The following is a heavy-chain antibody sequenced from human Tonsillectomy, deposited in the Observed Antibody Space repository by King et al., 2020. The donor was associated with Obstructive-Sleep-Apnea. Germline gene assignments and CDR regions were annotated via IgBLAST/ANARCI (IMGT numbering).Heavy chain of an antibody. J-gene: IGHJ4*02. CDR1: GFTFSSYG. CDR3: AKVGGEMATIVNFDY. D-gene: IGHD5-24*01. CDR2: IRYDGSNK. V-gene: IGHV3-30*02. Sequence: HVQLVESGGGVVQPGGSLRLSCAASGFTFSSYGMHWVRQAPGKGLEWVAFIRYDGSNKYYADSVKGRFTISRDNSKNTLYLQMNSLRAEDTAVYYCAKVGGEMATIVNFDYWGQGTLVTVSS.